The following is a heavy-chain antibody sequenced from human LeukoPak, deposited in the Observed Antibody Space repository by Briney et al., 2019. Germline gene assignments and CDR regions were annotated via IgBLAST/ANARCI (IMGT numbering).Heavy chain of an antibody. Sequence: ASVKVSCKASGYPFTGYYLHWVRQAPGQGLEWMGWINPNSGFTNYAQRFQGRVTMTRDTSISTAYMELSRLRSDDTAVYYCARLADCSSSSCRSFDYWGQGTLVTVSS. D-gene: IGHD2-2*01. J-gene: IGHJ4*02. V-gene: IGHV1-2*02. CDR1: GYPFTGYY. CDR2: INPNSGFT. CDR3: ARLADCSSSSCRSFDY.